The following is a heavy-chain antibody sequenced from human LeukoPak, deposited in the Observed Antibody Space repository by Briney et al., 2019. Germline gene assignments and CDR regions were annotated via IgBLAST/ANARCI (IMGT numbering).Heavy chain of an antibody. J-gene: IGHJ6*02. D-gene: IGHD2-21*02. V-gene: IGHV3-30*18. CDR1: GFTFSSYG. CDR3: AKGNGGDRYYYYGMDV. CDR2: ISYDGSNK. Sequence: GGSLRLSCAASGFTFSSYGMHWVRQAPGKGLEWVAVISYDGSNKYYADSVKGRFTISRGNSKNTLYLQMNSLRAEDTAVYYCAKGNGGDRYYYYGMDVWGQGTTVTVSS.